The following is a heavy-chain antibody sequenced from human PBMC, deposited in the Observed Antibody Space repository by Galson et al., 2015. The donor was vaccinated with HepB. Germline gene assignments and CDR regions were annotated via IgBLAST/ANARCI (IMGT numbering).Heavy chain of an antibody. D-gene: IGHD4-17*01. CDR3: ARGPMTTVTTPNFRLAY. Sequence: SVKVSCKASGYTFTSYYMHWVRQAPGQGLEWMGIINPSGGSTSYAQKFQGRVTMTRDTSTSTVYMELSSLRSEDTAVYYCARGPMTTVTTPNFRLAYWGQGTLVTVSS. V-gene: IGHV1-46*01. CDR1: GYTFTSYY. J-gene: IGHJ4*02. CDR2: INPSGGST.